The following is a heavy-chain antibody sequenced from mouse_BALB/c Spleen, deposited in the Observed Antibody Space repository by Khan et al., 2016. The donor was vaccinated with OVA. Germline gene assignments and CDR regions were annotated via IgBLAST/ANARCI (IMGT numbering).Heavy chain of an antibody. V-gene: IGHV3-8*02. J-gene: IGHJ3*01. CDR3: ARSTDRYAFVY. CDR1: GDSITSGY. Sequence: EVQLEESGPSLVKPSQTLSLTCSVTGDSITSGYWNWIRKFPGNKLEYMGYIIYTGYTYYNPSLKSRISITRHTSKNQYYLQLSAVTDEDTATYYCARSTDRYAFVYWGQGTLVTVSA. CDR2: IIYTGYT.